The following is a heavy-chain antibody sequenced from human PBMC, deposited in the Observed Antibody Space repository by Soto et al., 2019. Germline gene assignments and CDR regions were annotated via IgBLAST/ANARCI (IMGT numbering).Heavy chain of an antibody. J-gene: IGHJ6*02. CDR3: ARSWEQWLVTYYYGMDV. Sequence: EVQLVESGGGLVQPGGSLRLSCAASGFTFSSYSMNWVRQAPGKGLEWVSYISSSSSTIYYADSVKGRFTISRDNAKNSLYLQMNSLRDEVTAVYYCARSWEQWLVTYYYGMDVWGQGTTVTVSS. CDR2: ISSSSSTI. CDR1: GFTFSSYS. V-gene: IGHV3-48*02. D-gene: IGHD6-19*01.